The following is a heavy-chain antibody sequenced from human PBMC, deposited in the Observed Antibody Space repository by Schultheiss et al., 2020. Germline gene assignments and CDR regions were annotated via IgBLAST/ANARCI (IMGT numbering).Heavy chain of an antibody. CDR3: ARVPGAFFDY. Sequence: GGSLRLSCAASGFTFSSYGMHWVRQAPGKWLEWVAVIWYDGSNKYYADSVKGRFTISRDNSKNTLYLQMNSLRAEDTAVYYCARVPGAFFDYWGQGTLVTVSS. CDR2: IWYDGSNK. J-gene: IGHJ4*02. CDR1: GFTFSSYG. V-gene: IGHV3-33*01. D-gene: IGHD2-8*02.